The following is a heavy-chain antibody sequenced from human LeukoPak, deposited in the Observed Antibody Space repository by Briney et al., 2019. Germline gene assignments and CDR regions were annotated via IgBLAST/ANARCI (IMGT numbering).Heavy chain of an antibody. CDR2: IYYSGST. V-gene: IGHV4-39*07. CDR3: TRGGDILTGYYINWFDP. CDR1: GGSLSSSSYY. J-gene: IGHJ5*02. Sequence: SETLSLTCTVSGGSLSSSSYYWGWIRQPPGKGLEWIGSIYYSGSTYYNPSLKSRVTISVDTSKNQFSLKLSSVTAADTAVYYCTRGGDILTGYYINWFDPWGQGTLVTVSS. D-gene: IGHD3-9*01.